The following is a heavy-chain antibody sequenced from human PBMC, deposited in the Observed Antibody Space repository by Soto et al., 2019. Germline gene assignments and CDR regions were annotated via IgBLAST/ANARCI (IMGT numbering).Heavy chain of an antibody. Sequence: PGGSLRLSSAASGFTFSSYAMSWVRQAPGRGLEWVSAISGSAGSTYYADSVKGRFSISRDSSRNTLYLQMNSLRAEDTAVYYCAKTLAVATIYYFVYWDQGTLVTVSS. V-gene: IGHV3-23*01. CDR1: GFTFSSYA. CDR2: ISGSAGST. CDR3: AKTLAVATIYYFVY. J-gene: IGHJ4*02. D-gene: IGHD6-19*01.